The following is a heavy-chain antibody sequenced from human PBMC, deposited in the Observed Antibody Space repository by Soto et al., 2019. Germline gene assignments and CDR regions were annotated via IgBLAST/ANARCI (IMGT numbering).Heavy chain of an antibody. J-gene: IGHJ5*02. CDR2: IYYSGST. V-gene: IGHV4-59*08. CDR3: ARHAPDYTLGVTTLGVVWFDP. Sequence: QVQLQESGPGLVKPSETLSLTCTVSGGSISSYYWRWIRQPPGKGLEWIGYIYYSGSTNYNPSLKSRVTVSVDTSKKQFALKLSSVTAADTAVYYGARHAPDYTLGVTTLGVVWFDPWGEGTLVTVSS. CDR1: GGSISSYY. D-gene: IGHD4-17*01.